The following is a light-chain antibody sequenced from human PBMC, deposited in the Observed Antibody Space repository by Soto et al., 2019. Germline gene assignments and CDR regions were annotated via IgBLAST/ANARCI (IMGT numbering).Light chain of an antibody. CDR1: QSLRSS. CDR3: QQYNNWPPWT. CDR2: AAS. Sequence: VMTQSPATLSVSPGERATLSCRASQSLRSSLAWYQQKPGQAPRLLIYAASTRATGISTRFSGSGSGTEFTLTISSLQSEDFAVYYCQQYNNWPPWTFGQGTKVDIK. J-gene: IGKJ1*01. V-gene: IGKV3-15*01.